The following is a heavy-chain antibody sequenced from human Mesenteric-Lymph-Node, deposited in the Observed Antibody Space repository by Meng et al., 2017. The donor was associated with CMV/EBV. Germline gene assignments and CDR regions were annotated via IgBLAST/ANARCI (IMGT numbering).Heavy chain of an antibody. D-gene: IGHD3-16*01. V-gene: IGHV3-21*01. CDR1: GFTFSSYS. Sequence: GESLKISCAASGFTFSSYSMNWVRQAPGKGLEWVSSISSSSSYIYYADSVKGRFTISRDSSKNTLYFQMNSLRVEDTAVYYCARAVTIGASYYGLDVWSQGTTVTVSS. J-gene: IGHJ6*02. CDR2: ISSSSSYI. CDR3: ARAVTIGASYYGLDV.